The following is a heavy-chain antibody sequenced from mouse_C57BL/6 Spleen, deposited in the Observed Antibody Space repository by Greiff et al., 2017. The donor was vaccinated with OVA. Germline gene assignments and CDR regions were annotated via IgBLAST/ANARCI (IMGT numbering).Heavy chain of an antibody. CDR3: ARGGGTTVVDY. J-gene: IGHJ2*01. CDR1: GYTFTSYG. D-gene: IGHD1-1*01. V-gene: IGHV1-81*01. Sequence: VQRVESGAELARPGASVKLSCKASGYTFTSYGISWVKQRTGQGLEWIGEIYPRSGNTYYNEKFKGKATLTADKSSSTAYMELRSLTSEDSAVYFCARGGGTTVVDYWGQGTTLTVSS. CDR2: IYPRSGNT.